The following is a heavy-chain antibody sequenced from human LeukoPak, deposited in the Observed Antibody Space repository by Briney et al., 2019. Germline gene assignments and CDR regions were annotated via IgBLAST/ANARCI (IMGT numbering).Heavy chain of an antibody. CDR3: AKYRSRFYFDALDI. V-gene: IGHV3-23*01. Sequence: QPGRSLKLSCAASGFTFVNYALSWVRQPPGKGLEWVSGVSDDGGRTYSADSVKGRFTISRDNSKNTLFLHMNNLRADDTAMYYCAKYRSRFYFDALDIWGQGTMVTVSS. D-gene: IGHD3-22*01. J-gene: IGHJ3*02. CDR2: VSDDGGRT. CDR1: GFTFVNYA.